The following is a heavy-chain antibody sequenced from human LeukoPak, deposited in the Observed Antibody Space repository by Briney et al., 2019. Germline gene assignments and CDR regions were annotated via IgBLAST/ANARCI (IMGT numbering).Heavy chain of an antibody. J-gene: IGHJ6*03. D-gene: IGHD6-19*01. CDR2: INPSGGST. Sequence: ASVKVSCKASGYTFTSYYIHWVRQAPGQGLEWMGIINPSGGSTSYAQKFQGRVTMTRDTSTSTVYMELSSLRSEDTAVYYCAREGYSSGWYPGMDVWGKGTTVTISS. CDR3: AREGYSSGWYPGMDV. CDR1: GYTFTSYY. V-gene: IGHV1-46*01.